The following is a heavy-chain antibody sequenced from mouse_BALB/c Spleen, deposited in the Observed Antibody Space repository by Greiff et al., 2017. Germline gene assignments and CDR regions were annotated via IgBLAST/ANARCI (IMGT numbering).Heavy chain of an antibody. Sequence: QVQLKQSGPGLVAPSQSLSITCTVSGFSLTSYDISWIRQPPGKGLEWLGVIWTGGGTNYNSAFMSRLSISKDNSKSQVFLKMNSLQTDDTAIYYCVRDWRRGYAMDYWGQGTSVTVSS. CDR2: IWTGGGT. CDR1: GFSLTSYD. CDR3: VRDWRRGYAMDY. V-gene: IGHV2-9-2*01. J-gene: IGHJ4*01.